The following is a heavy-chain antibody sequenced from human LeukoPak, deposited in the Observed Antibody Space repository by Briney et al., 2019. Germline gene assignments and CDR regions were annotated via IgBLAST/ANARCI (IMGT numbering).Heavy chain of an antibody. CDR2: IIPIFGTA. CDR1: GGTFSSYA. V-gene: IGHV1-69*06. Sequence: GSSVKVSCKASGGTFSSYAIGWVRQAPGQGLEWMGGIIPIFGTANYAQKFQGRVTITADKSTSTAYMELSSLRSDDTAVYYCARGDSGSYPGLVDYWGQGTLVTVSS. J-gene: IGHJ4*02. CDR3: ARGDSGSYPGLVDY. D-gene: IGHD1-26*01.